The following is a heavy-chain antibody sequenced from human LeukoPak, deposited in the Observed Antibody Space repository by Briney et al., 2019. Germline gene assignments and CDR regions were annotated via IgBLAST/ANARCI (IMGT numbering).Heavy chain of an antibody. Sequence: PSETLSLTCTVSGGSIIGSGNYWGWIRQPPGKGLEWIGSIYFSGTTYYSPSLKSRVTMSVDTSKNQFSLKLSSVTAADTAVYYCARDTYYYDSSGYWADYWGQGTLVTVSS. CDR2: IYFSGTT. J-gene: IGHJ4*02. CDR1: GGSIIGSGNY. D-gene: IGHD3-22*01. CDR3: ARDTYYYDSSGYWADY. V-gene: IGHV4-39*07.